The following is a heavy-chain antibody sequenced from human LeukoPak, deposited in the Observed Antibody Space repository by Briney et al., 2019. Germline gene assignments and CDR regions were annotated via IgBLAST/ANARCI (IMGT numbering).Heavy chain of an antibody. CDR2: ISSSSSYI. Sequence: GGSLRLSCAASGFTFSSYSMNWVRQAPGKGLEWVSSISSSSSYIYYADSVKGRFTISRDNAKSSLYLQMNSLRAEDTAVYYCARVLIRGTYYFDYWGQGTLVTVSS. CDR1: GFTFSSYS. D-gene: IGHD3-10*01. V-gene: IGHV3-21*01. J-gene: IGHJ4*02. CDR3: ARVLIRGTYYFDY.